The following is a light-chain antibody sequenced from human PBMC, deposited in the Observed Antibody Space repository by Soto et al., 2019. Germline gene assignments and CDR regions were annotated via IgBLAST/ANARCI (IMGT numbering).Light chain of an antibody. CDR2: DVN. CDR1: SSDVGGSNY. V-gene: IGLV2-14*01. J-gene: IGLJ2*01. Sequence: QSALTQPASVSGSPGQSITISCTGTSSDVGGSNYVSWYQQHPGKAPKLMIYDVNNRPSGISHRFSGSKSGNTASLTISGLQAEHEADYYCSSYRSGSTLVFGGGTKLTVL. CDR3: SSYRSGSTLV.